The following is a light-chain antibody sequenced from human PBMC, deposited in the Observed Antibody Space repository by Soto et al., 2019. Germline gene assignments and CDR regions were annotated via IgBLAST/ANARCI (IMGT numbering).Light chain of an antibody. V-gene: IGLV2-8*01. J-gene: IGLJ2*01. Sequence: QSVLTQPPSASGSPGQSVTISCTRTSSDVGGYNYVSWYQQHSGKAPNLMIYEVSKRPSGVPDRFSGSKSGNTASLTVSGLQAEDEADYYCSSYAGSNNFVVFGGGTKLTVL. CDR2: EVS. CDR1: SSDVGGYNY. CDR3: SSYAGSNNFVV.